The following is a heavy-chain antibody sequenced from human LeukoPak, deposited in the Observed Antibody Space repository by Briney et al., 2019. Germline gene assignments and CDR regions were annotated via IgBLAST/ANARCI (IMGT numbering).Heavy chain of an antibody. J-gene: IGHJ4*02. D-gene: IGHD5-18*01. CDR2: IYYSGST. CDR3: ARGKLKRGYSYSYGYFDY. CDR1: GGSISSYY. V-gene: IGHV4-59*01. Sequence: SETLSLTCTVSGGSISSYYWSWIRQPPGKGLEWIGYIYYSGSTNYNTSLKSRVTISVDSSKNQFSLKLSSVTAADTAVYYCARGKLKRGYSYSYGYFDYWGQGTLVTVSS.